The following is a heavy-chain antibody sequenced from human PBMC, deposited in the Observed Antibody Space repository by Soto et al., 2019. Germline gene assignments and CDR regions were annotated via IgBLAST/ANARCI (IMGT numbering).Heavy chain of an antibody. Sequence: SVKVSCKASGGTFSNYAFSWVRQAPGQGLEWMGGIIPLFGTPNYAQKFQGRLTINADESSSTAYMELSSLRSEDTAIYYCASERVAEMATGGFFDYWGQGTLVTVSS. CDR3: ASERVAEMATGGFFDY. CDR2: IIPLFGTP. D-gene: IGHD5-12*01. CDR1: GGTFSNYA. V-gene: IGHV1-69*13. J-gene: IGHJ4*02.